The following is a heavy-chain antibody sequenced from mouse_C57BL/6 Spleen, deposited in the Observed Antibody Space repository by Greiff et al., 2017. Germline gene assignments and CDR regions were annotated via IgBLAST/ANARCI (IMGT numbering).Heavy chain of an antibody. D-gene: IGHD1-1*01. V-gene: IGHV1-26*01. CDR2: INPNNGGT. CDR3: ARRSTTVTWDFDV. Sequence: EVQLQQSGPELVKPGASVKISCKASGYTFTDYYMNWVKQSHGKSLEWIGDINPNNGGTSYNQKFKGKATLTVDKSSSTAYMELRSLTSEDSAVYYCARRSTTVTWDFDVWGTGTTVTVSS. CDR1: GYTFTDYY. J-gene: IGHJ1*03.